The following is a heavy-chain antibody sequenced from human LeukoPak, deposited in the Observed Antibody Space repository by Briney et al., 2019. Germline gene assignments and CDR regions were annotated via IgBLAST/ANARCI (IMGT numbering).Heavy chain of an antibody. J-gene: IGHJ6*04. CDR2: IIGGAGGT. CDR3: ARGPTMKMDV. Sequence: PEGSLRLSCAASGFSFSSHGMSWVRQAPGKGLEWVSGIIGGAGGTYYADSVKGRFTISRDNAKNTVFLQMSSLRAEDTAVYYCARGPTMKMDVWGKGTTVTVSS. V-gene: IGHV3-23*01. CDR1: GFSFSSHG. D-gene: IGHD3-22*01.